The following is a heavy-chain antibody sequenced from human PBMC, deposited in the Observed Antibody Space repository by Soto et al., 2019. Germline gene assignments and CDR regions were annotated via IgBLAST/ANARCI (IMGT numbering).Heavy chain of an antibody. CDR2: VNVGNGNT. D-gene: IGHD3-10*01. CDR1: GYTFTTYA. V-gene: IGHV1-3*01. J-gene: IGHJ5*02. Sequence: QVHLVQSGAEAKKPGASVKLSCKASGYTFTTYAMHWVRQAPGQRLEWMGWVNVGNGNTKYSHQFQNRVAITRDKSASTVYMELSSLRSEDTAVYDCARLRFGFDAWGQGTLVTVSS. CDR3: ARLRFGFDA.